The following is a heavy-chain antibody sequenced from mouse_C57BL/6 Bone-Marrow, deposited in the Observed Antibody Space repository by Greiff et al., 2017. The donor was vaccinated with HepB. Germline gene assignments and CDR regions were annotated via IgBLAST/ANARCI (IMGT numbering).Heavy chain of an antibody. J-gene: IGHJ2*01. CDR2: IYPGDGDT. D-gene: IGHD1-1*01. CDR1: GYAFSSSW. Sequence: QVQLQQSGPELVKPGASVKISCKASGYAFSSSWMNWVKQRPGKGLEWIGRIYPGDGDTNYNGKFKGKATLTADKSSSTAYMQLSSLTSEDSAVYFCARGRGGPNYYGSSLDYWGQGTTLTVSS. CDR3: ARGRGGPNYYGSSLDY. V-gene: IGHV1-82*01.